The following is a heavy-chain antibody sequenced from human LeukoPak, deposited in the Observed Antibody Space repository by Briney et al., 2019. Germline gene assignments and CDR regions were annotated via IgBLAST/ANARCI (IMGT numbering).Heavy chain of an antibody. CDR1: GFTFSSYA. CDR2: IKPDGSEM. Sequence: PGGSLRLSCAASGFTFSSYAMHWVRQAPGKGPEWVANIKPDGSEMYYMGSVRGRFTISRDNAKNSLYLQMKSLRVEDTAVYYCVRDFSGGWYWEHWGQGNPRHRLL. J-gene: IGHJ4*02. V-gene: IGHV3-7*01. CDR3: VRDFSGGWYWEH. D-gene: IGHD6-19*01.